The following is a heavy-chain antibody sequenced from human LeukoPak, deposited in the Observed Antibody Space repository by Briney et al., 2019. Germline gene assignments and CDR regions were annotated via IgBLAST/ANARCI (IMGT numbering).Heavy chain of an antibody. V-gene: IGHV4-59*08. CDR2: SYYSGST. D-gene: IGHD3-10*01. CDR1: GCSISSYY. CDR3: ARLGFGELLGFDY. Sequence: SETLSLTCTVSGCSISSYYWSWTRQPPGKGLEWIGYSYYSGSTNYNPSLKSRVTISVDTSKNQFSLKLSSVTAADTAVYYCARLGFGELLGFDYWGQGTLVTVSS. J-gene: IGHJ4*02.